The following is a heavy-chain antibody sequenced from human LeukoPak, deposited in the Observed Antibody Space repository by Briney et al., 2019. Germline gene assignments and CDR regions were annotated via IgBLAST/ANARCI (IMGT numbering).Heavy chain of an antibody. D-gene: IGHD6-13*01. J-gene: IGHJ4*02. Sequence: GGSLRLSCAASGFTVSSNYMSWVRQAPGKGLEWVSVIYSGGSTYYADSVKGRFTISRDSSKNTLYLQMNSLRAEDTAIYYCAKDLGSSWYRNDYFDYWGQGILVTVSS. V-gene: IGHV3-53*01. CDR2: IYSGGST. CDR3: AKDLGSSWYRNDYFDY. CDR1: GFTVSSNY.